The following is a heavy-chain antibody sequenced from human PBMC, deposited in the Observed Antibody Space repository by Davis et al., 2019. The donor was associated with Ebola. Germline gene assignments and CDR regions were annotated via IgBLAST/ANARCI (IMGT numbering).Heavy chain of an antibody. Sequence: AASVKVSCKASGYTFTGYYMHWVRQAPGQGLEWMGWINPNSGGTNYAQKFQGWVTMTTDTSTSTAYMELRSLRSDDTAVYYCARDAVTIFGVVMYGMDVWGQGTTVTVSS. D-gene: IGHD3-3*01. J-gene: IGHJ6*02. CDR2: INPNSGGT. CDR3: ARDAVTIFGVVMYGMDV. V-gene: IGHV1-2*04. CDR1: GYTFTGYY.